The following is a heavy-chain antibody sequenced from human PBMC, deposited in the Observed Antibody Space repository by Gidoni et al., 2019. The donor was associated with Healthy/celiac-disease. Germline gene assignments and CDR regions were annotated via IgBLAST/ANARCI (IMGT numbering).Heavy chain of an antibody. CDR2: IWYDGSNK. J-gene: IGHJ6*02. Sequence: QVQLVESGGGVVQPGRSLRLSCAASGFTFSSYGMHWVRPAPGKGLEWVAVIWYDGSNKYYADSVKGRFTISRDNSKNTLYLQMNSLRAEDTAVYYCARDIAHLVHCSSTSCYTPEGMDVWGQGTTVTVSS. CDR1: GFTFSSYG. CDR3: ARDIAHLVHCSSTSCYTPEGMDV. V-gene: IGHV3-33*01. D-gene: IGHD2-2*02.